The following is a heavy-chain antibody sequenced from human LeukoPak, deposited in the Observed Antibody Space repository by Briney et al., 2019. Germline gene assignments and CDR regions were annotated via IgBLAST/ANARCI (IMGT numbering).Heavy chain of an antibody. CDR2: ISGRTGAT. V-gene: IGHV3-23*01. CDR3: AKCGNSGCHLIDY. CDR1: GFTFTTNA. D-gene: IGHD5-12*01. Sequence: GGSLRLSCAASGFTFTTNAMSWVRQAPGTGLEWVSAISGRTGATYYADSEKGRFTISRDNSKSTLYLQMDSLRAEDTAVYYCAKCGNSGCHLIDYWGQGTLVTVSS. J-gene: IGHJ4*02.